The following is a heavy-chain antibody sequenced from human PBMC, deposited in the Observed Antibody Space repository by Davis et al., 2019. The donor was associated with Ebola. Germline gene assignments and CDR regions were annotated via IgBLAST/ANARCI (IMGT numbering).Heavy chain of an antibody. CDR1: VYSFTSYG. Sequence: SVPVTLLASVYSFTSYGITRVRQAPGQGLEWMGSIYPSNGNTPYAQKLQGRVTMTTDTSTSTAYMELRSLRNVDTAMYYCVKDFWSDDPGYWGQGTLVTVSS. D-gene: IGHD3-3*01. J-gene: IGHJ4*02. CDR3: VKDFWSDDPGY. CDR2: IYPSNGNT. V-gene: IGHV1-18*01.